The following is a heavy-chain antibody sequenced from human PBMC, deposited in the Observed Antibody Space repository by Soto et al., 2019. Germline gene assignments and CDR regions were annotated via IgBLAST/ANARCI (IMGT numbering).Heavy chain of an antibody. Sequence: SETLSLTCAVYGGSFSGYDWSWIRQPPGKGLEWIGEINHSGSTNYNPSLKSRVTISVDTSKNQFSLKLSSVTAADTAVYYCARGVYRYYYYYGMDVWGQGTTVTVSS. CDR3: ARGVYRYYYYYGMDV. CDR1: GGSFSGYD. D-gene: IGHD3-16*01. CDR2: INHSGST. J-gene: IGHJ6*01. V-gene: IGHV4-34*01.